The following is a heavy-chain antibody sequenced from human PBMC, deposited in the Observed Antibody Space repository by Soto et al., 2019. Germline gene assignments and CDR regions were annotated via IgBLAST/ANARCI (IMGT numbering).Heavy chain of an antibody. D-gene: IGHD3-10*01. CDR2: ISRDGSNE. V-gene: IGHV3-30-3*01. CDR1: GFTFSSYL. J-gene: IGHJ4*02. CDR3: ARDDEGGSDCDLGY. Sequence: QVQLVESGGGVVQPGRSLRLSCATSGFTFSSYLIHWVRQTPDKGLEWVAFISRDGSNEYYADSVKGRFTISRDNSKNTLYLKMNRLRAEDTAVYYCARDDEGGSDCDLGYWGQGTLVTVSS.